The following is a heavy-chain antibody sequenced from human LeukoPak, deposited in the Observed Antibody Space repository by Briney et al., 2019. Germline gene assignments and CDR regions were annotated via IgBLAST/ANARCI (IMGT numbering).Heavy chain of an antibody. V-gene: IGHV3-9*03. CDR2: ISWDSRSI. CDR3: TKEPLDY. Sequence: GGSLRLSCAASGFTFDDYAMHWVRQAPGKGLEWVSGISWDSRSIGYADSVKGRFTISRDNTKNSLYLQMNSLRAEDMALYYCTKEPLDYWGQGTLVTVSS. J-gene: IGHJ4*02. CDR1: GFTFDDYA.